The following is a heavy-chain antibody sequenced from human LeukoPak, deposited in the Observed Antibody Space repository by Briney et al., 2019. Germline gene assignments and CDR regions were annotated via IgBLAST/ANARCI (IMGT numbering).Heavy chain of an antibody. CDR1: GDSVSRSGVA. J-gene: IGHJ5*01. CDR2: TQYRSKWYN. D-gene: IGHD3-3*01. Sequence: PSQTLSLTCAISGDSVSRSGVAWHWIRQSPSRGLEWLGRTQYRSKWYNDYAVSVRSRMTINTDTSKSHFSLQLTSVTPEDTAVYYCARQSGWFDSWGQGTLLTVSS. CDR3: ARQSGWFDS. V-gene: IGHV6-1*01.